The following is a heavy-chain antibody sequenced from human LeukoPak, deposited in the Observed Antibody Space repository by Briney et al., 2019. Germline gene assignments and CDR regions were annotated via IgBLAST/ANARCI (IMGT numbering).Heavy chain of an antibody. CDR3: ARYCTGASCYEGNYYFDH. CDR2: IYTSGST. Sequence: PSETLSLTCTVSGGSINSGSYYWSWIRQPAGKGLEWIGRIYTSGSTNYNPSLKSRVTISGDTSKNQFSLKLSSVIAADTAVYYCARYCTGASCYEGNYYFDHWGQGTLVTVSS. CDR1: GGSINSGSYY. V-gene: IGHV4-61*02. J-gene: IGHJ4*02. D-gene: IGHD2-8*02.